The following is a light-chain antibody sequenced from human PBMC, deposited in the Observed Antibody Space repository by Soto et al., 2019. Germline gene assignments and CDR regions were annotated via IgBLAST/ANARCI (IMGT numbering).Light chain of an antibody. J-gene: IGLJ1*01. CDR3: QSYDSSLSGRV. V-gene: IGLV1-40*01. CDR1: SSNIGAGYV. Sequence: QSVLTQPPSVSGAPGQRVAISCTGSSSNIGAGYVVHWYQQLPGTAPKLLIYGNSNRPSGVPDRFSGSKSGTSASLAITGLQAEDEADYYCQSYDSSLSGRVFGTGTKVTVL. CDR2: GNS.